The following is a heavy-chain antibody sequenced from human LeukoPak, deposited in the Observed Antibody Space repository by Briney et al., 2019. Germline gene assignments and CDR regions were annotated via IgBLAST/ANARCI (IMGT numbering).Heavy chain of an antibody. Sequence: GGSLRLSCVASGFIFSNFWMTWVRQAPGKGLEWVANIRQDGSEKYYVDSVKGRFTISRDDAKNSLYLQLSSLRGEDTAVYYCARDVDTNLWGQGTLVTVSS. J-gene: IGHJ5*02. CDR3: ARDVDTNL. CDR1: GFIFSNFW. V-gene: IGHV3-7*03. D-gene: IGHD2-21*01. CDR2: IRQDGSEK.